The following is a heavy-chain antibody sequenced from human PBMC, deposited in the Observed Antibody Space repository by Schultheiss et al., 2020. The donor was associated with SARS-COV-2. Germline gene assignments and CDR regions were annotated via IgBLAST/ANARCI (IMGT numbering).Heavy chain of an antibody. CDR3: ARDARYYDFWSGYYAGHYGMDV. CDR1: GFTFSSYW. J-gene: IGHJ6*02. V-gene: IGHV3-7*01. Sequence: GGSLRLSCAASGFTFSSYWMSWVRQAPGKGLEWVANIKQDGSEKYYADSVKGRFTISRDNSKNTLYLQMNSLRAEDTAVYYCARDARYYDFWSGYYAGHYGMDVWGQGTTVTVSS. D-gene: IGHD3-3*01. CDR2: IKQDGSEK.